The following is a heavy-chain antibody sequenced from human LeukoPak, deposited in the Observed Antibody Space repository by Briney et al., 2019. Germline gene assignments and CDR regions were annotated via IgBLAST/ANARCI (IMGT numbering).Heavy chain of an antibody. D-gene: IGHD2-15*01. CDR2: MNPNSGNT. CDR3: ARMDGLCSGGSCPNWFDP. Sequence: ASVKVSCKASGYTFTSYDINWVRQATRQGLEWMGWMNPNSGNTGYAQKFQGRVTITRNTSISTAYMELSSLRSEDTAVYYCARMDGLCSGGSCPNWFDPWGQGTLVTVSS. V-gene: IGHV1-8*03. CDR1: GYTFTSYD. J-gene: IGHJ5*01.